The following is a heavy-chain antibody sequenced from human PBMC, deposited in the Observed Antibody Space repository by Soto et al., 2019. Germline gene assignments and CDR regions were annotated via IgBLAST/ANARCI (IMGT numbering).Heavy chain of an antibody. Sequence: SETLSLTCAVYGGSFSGYCWSWIRQPPGKGLEWIGEINHSGSTNYNPSLKSRVTISVDTSKNQFSLKLSSVTAADTAVYYCARDRATMVRGVIPRWFDPWGQGTLVTVSS. CDR3: ARDRATMVRGVIPRWFDP. D-gene: IGHD3-10*01. J-gene: IGHJ5*02. CDR1: GGSFSGYC. V-gene: IGHV4-34*01. CDR2: INHSGST.